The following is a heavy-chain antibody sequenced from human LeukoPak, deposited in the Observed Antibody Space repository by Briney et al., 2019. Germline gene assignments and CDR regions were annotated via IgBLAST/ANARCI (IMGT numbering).Heavy chain of an antibody. CDR2: ISGSGGST. Sequence: GGSLRLSCAASGFTFSSYAMSWVRQAPGKGLEWVSAISGSGGSTYYADSVKGRFTISRDNSKKTLYLQMNSLRAEDTAVYYCAKGRGVDYVNWFDPWGQGTLVTVSS. CDR3: AKGRGVDYVNWFDP. CDR1: GFTFSSYA. V-gene: IGHV3-23*01. D-gene: IGHD4-17*01. J-gene: IGHJ5*02.